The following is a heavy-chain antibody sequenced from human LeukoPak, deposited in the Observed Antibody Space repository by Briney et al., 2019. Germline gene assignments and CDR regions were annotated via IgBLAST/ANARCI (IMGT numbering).Heavy chain of an antibody. CDR2: IKSNPDGGTT. Sequence: GGSLRLSCVASGLTYRNAWMTWVRQAPGKGLEWVGRIKSNPDGGTTDFAASVKARFFISRDDSNSTLSLQMNSLKIEDTAVYYCTTGGPHISGHPLDYWGQGIPVTVSS. CDR3: TTGGPHISGHPLDY. D-gene: IGHD2-15*01. CDR1: GLTYRNAW. J-gene: IGHJ4*02. V-gene: IGHV3-15*05.